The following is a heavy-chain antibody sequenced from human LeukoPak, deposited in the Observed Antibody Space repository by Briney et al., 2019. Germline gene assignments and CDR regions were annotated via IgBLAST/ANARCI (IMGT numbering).Heavy chain of an antibody. CDR3: AREGGQWLVPSFDY. CDR1: GFTFSSYW. Sequence: PGGSLRLSCAASGFTFSSYWMSWVRQAPGKGLEWVANIKQDGSEKYYVDSVKGRFTISRDNAKNSLYLQMNSLRAEDTAVYYCAREGGQWLVPSFDYWGLGTLVTVSS. V-gene: IGHV3-7*01. J-gene: IGHJ4*02. CDR2: IKQDGSEK. D-gene: IGHD6-19*01.